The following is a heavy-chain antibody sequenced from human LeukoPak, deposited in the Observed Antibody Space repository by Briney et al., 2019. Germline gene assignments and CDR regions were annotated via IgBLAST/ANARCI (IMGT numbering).Heavy chain of an antibody. J-gene: IGHJ5*02. Sequence: ASVKVSCKASGYTFTGYCMHWVRQAPGQGLEWMGWINPNSGGTNYAQKFQGRVTMTRDTSISTAYMELSRLRSDDTAVYYCARAVTIFGVVTTTMNWFDPWGQGTLVTVSS. CDR2: INPNSGGT. CDR1: GYTFTGYC. V-gene: IGHV1-2*02. D-gene: IGHD3-3*01. CDR3: ARAVTIFGVVTTTMNWFDP.